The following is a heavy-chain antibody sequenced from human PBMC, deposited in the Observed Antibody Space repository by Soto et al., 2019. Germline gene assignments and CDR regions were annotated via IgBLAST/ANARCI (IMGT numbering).Heavy chain of an antibody. CDR3: ARSNLGYDILTGYYRQGNYYYGMDV. CDR1: GFTFSSYA. J-gene: IGHJ6*02. V-gene: IGHV3-64*01. D-gene: IGHD3-9*01. CDR2: ISSNGGST. Sequence: SLRLSCAASGFTFSSYAMHWVRQAPGKGLEYVSAISSNGGSTYYANSVKGRFTISRDNSKNTLYLQMGSLRAEDMAVYYCARSNLGYDILTGYYRQGNYYYGMDVWGQGTTVTVSS.